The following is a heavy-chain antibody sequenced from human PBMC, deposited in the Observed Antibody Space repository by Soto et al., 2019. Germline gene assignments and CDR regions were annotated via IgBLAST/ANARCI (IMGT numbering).Heavy chain of an antibody. Sequence: SETLSLTCTVSGGSISSYYWSWIRQPPGKGLEWIGYIYYSGSTYYNPSLKSRVSISVDTSKNQFSLKLSSVTAADTAVYYCALRLGDPGRLYFDYWGQGTLVTVSS. CDR2: IYYSGST. J-gene: IGHJ4*02. CDR1: GGSISSYY. CDR3: ALRLGDPGRLYFDY. D-gene: IGHD3-16*01. V-gene: IGHV4-59*06.